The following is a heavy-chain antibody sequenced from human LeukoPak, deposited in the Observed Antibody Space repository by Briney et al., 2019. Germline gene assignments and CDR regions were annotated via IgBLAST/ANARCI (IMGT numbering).Heavy chain of an antibody. D-gene: IGHD2-15*01. CDR3: ARVLGNSFDY. V-gene: IGHV3-48*03. CDR1: GFTFSSYE. Sequence: GGSLRLSCAASGFTFSSYEMNWVRQAPGKGLEWVSYISSSGSTIYYAGSVKGRFTISRDNAKNSLYLQMNSLRAEDTAVYYCARVLGNSFDYWGQGTLVTVSS. CDR2: ISSSGSTI. J-gene: IGHJ4*02.